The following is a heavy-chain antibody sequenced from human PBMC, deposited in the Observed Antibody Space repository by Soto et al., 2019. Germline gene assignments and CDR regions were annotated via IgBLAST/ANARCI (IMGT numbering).Heavy chain of an antibody. D-gene: IGHD2-15*01. CDR3: ARGGDLYCSGGSCYSWFDP. V-gene: IGHV1-2*04. J-gene: IGHJ5*02. CDR2: INPNSGGT. CDR1: GYTFTGYD. Sequence: QVQLVQSGAEVKKPGASVKVSCKASGYTFTGYDMHWVRQAPGQGLEWMGWINPNSGGTNYAQKCQGWVTMTRDTSISTAYMELSRLRSDDTAVYYCARGGDLYCSGGSCYSWFDPWGQGTLVTVSS.